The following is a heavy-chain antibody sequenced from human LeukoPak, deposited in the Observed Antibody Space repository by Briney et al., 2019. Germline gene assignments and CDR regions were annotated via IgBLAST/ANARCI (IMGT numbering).Heavy chain of an antibody. CDR2: IWYDGSNK. V-gene: IGHV3-33*06. J-gene: IGHJ5*02. CDR3: AKESGGTIENYNWFDP. D-gene: IGHD1-7*01. CDR1: GFTFSSYG. Sequence: GRSLRRSCAASGFTFSSYGMHWVRQAPGKGLEWVAVIWYDGSNKYYADSVKGRYTISRDNSKNTLYLQMNSLRVEDTAVYYCAKESGGTIENYNWFDPWGQGTLVTVSS.